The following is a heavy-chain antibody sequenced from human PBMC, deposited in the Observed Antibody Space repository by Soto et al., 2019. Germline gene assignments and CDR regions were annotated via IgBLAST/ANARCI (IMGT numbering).Heavy chain of an antibody. Sequence: PSETLSLTCAVYGGSFSGYYWSWIRQPPGKRLEWIGEINHSGSINYNPSLKSRVTISVDTSKNQFSLKLSSVTAADTAVYSLPTVAGRRSLDYWGQGTLVTVSS. CDR3: PTVAGRRSLDY. CDR2: INHSGSI. D-gene: IGHD6-19*01. CDR1: GGSFSGYY. J-gene: IGHJ4*02. V-gene: IGHV4-34*01.